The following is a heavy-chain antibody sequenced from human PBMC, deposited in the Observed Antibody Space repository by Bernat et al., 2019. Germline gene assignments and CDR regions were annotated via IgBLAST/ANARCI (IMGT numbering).Heavy chain of an antibody. D-gene: IGHD3-10*01. CDR1: GGSFSGYY. Sequence: QVQLQQWGAGLLKPSETLSLTCAVYGGSFSGYYWSWIRQPPGKGLEWIGEINHSGSTNYNPSLKSRVTISVDTSKNQFSLKLSSVTAADTAVYYWARGPILWVREPYYMDVWGKGTTVTVSS. CDR2: INHSGST. J-gene: IGHJ6*03. V-gene: IGHV4-34*01. CDR3: ARGPILWVREPYYMDV.